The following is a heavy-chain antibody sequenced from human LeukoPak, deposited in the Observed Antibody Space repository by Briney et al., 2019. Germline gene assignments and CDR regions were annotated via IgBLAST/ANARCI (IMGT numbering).Heavy chain of an antibody. Sequence: GGSLRLSCAASGFIFSNYWMTWVRQAPGKGLEWVANIKEDGNDKCYVDSVKGRFTISRDNAKNSLYLHMNSLRAEDTAVYYCARNYYYGMDVWGQGTTVTVSS. CDR3: ARNYYYGMDV. V-gene: IGHV3-7*04. CDR1: GFIFSNYW. CDR2: IKEDGNDK. J-gene: IGHJ6*02.